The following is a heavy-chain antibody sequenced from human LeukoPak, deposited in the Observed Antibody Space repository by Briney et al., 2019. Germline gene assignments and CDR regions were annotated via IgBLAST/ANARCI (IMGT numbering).Heavy chain of an antibody. D-gene: IGHD3-10*01. V-gene: IGHV3-7*04. Sequence: SLRLSCAASGFTFTSYWMTWVRQARGKGLDWVAYIKQDGSEKYYVDSVKGRFTISRDSVDNSLYLQMNSLRAEVTAGYNCARGITVIRGVFSLDYWGQGTLVTVSS. CDR3: ARGITVIRGVFSLDY. CDR1: GFTFTSYW. CDR2: IKQDGSEK. J-gene: IGHJ4*02.